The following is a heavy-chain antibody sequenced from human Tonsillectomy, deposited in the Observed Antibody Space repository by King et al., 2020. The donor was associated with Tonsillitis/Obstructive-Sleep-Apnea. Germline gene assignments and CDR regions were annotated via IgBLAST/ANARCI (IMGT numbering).Heavy chain of an antibody. CDR3: ARSDYYYYYMDV. CDR1: GFPLSNYA. Sequence: VQLVESGGGVVQPGRSLRLSCAASGFPLSNYAMHWVRQAPGKGLEWVAVISYDGSGKHYADSVKGRFTLSRDISNNTLYLQMNSLRTEDTAVYFCARSDYYYYYMDVGGKGATVTVSS. CDR2: ISYDGSGK. J-gene: IGHJ6*03. V-gene: IGHV3-30*04.